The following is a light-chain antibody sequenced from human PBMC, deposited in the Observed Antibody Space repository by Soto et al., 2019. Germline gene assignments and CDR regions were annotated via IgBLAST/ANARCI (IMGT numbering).Light chain of an antibody. CDR2: DAS. Sequence: PGARATLSCRASQSVSSYLAWYQQKPGQAPRLLIYDASNRATGIPARFSGSGSGTDFTLTISSLEPEDFAVYYCQQRSNWPSITFGQGTRLEIK. CDR3: QQRSNWPSIT. V-gene: IGKV3-11*01. CDR1: QSVSSY. J-gene: IGKJ5*01.